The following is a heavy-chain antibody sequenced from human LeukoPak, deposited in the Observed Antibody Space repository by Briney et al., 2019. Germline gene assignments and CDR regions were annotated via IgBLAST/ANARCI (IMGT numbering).Heavy chain of an antibody. V-gene: IGHV1-8*01. J-gene: IGHJ4*02. CDR3: ARGRYGSGSYPEDFDY. CDR1: GYTFTSYD. Sequence: GASVKVSCKASGYTFTSYDINWVRPATGQRLEWMGWMNPNSGNTGYAQKFQGRGTMTRNTSISTAYMELSSLRSEDTAVYYCARGRYGSGSYPEDFDYWGQGTLVTVSS. CDR2: MNPNSGNT. D-gene: IGHD3-10*01.